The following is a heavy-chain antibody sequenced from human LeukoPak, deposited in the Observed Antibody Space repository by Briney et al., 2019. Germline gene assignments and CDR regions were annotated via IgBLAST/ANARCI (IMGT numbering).Heavy chain of an antibody. D-gene: IGHD6-19*01. Sequence: GGSLRLSCAASGFTFMDYDMHWVREVIGKGLEWVSAIGIRGDTHYSGSVKGRFTISRENAESSLYLQMNSLRAEDTAVYYCARGGIQVSGIDEFDYWGQGTLVTVSS. CDR2: IGIRGDT. V-gene: IGHV3-13*01. J-gene: IGHJ4*02. CDR1: GFTFMDYD. CDR3: ARGGIQVSGIDEFDY.